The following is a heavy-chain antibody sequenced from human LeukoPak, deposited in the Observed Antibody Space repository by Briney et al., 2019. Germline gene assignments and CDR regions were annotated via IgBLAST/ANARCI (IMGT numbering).Heavy chain of an antibody. V-gene: IGHV4-34*01. Sequence: SETLSLTCAVYGGSFSGYYWSWIRQPPGKGLEWIGEINHSGSTNYNPSLKSRVTISVDTSKNQFSLKLSSVTAADTAVYHCARGGVVTHFDYWGQGTLVTVSS. CDR3: ARGGVVTHFDY. D-gene: IGHD4-23*01. J-gene: IGHJ4*02. CDR2: INHSGST. CDR1: GGSFSGYY.